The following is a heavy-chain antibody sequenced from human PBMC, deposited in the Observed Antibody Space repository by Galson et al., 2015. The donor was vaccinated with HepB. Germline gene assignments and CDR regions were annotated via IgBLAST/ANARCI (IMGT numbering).Heavy chain of an antibody. CDR3: ARGSGPTGNHYWYFDL. CDR1: GFSLSAYS. V-gene: IGHV3-48*01. CDR2: ICSQSWTI. J-gene: IGHJ2*01. D-gene: IGHD1-14*01. Sequence: SLRLSCAVSGFSLSAYSMSWVRQAPGKGLEWISYICSQSWTIYHADSVKGRFTISRDNARNSLDLQMTSLRAEDTAVYYCARGSGPTGNHYWYFDLWGRGTLVTVSA.